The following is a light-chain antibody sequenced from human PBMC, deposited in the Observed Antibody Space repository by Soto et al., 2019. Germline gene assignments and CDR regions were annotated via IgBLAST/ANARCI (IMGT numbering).Light chain of an antibody. Sequence: EIVLTQSPGTLSLSPGERATLSCRASQSVSSSYLAWYQQKPGQDPRLLIYGASSRAPGIPDRFSGSGSGTDFTLTISRLETEDFAVYYCQQYGSSPRFTFGPGTNVDIK. CDR3: QQYGSSPRFT. CDR1: QSVSSSY. J-gene: IGKJ3*01. V-gene: IGKV3-20*01. CDR2: GAS.